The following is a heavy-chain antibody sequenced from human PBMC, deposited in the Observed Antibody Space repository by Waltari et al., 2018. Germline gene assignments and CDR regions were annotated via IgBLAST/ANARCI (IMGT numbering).Heavy chain of an antibody. CDR1: GFSFKYYW. Sequence: EVRLVESGGGLVQPGGSLRLSCVASGFSFKYYWMTWVRQAPGKGREWVANIKQDGSERYRVDSVKGRFTISRDNTNNSLYLQMNSLRAEDTALYYCARSGFCTGDSCFSAFYYFDYWGPGILVTVSS. CDR3: ARSGFCTGDSCFSAFYYFDY. V-gene: IGHV3-7*01. J-gene: IGHJ4*02. CDR2: IKQDGSER. D-gene: IGHD2-15*01.